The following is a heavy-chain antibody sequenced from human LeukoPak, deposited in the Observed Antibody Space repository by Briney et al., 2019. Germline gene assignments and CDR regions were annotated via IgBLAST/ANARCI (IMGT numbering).Heavy chain of an antibody. J-gene: IGHJ4*02. CDR1: GFTFSGYA. Sequence: GGSLRLSCAASGFTFSGYAMSWVRQAPGKGLEWVSGIGGSGGSTYYADSVKGRFTISRDNSKSTLYLQMNSLRAEDTAVYYCAKGGDYGSNSPNHYWGQGTLVTVSS. D-gene: IGHD4-23*01. CDR3: AKGGDYGSNSPNHY. CDR2: IGGSGGST. V-gene: IGHV3-23*01.